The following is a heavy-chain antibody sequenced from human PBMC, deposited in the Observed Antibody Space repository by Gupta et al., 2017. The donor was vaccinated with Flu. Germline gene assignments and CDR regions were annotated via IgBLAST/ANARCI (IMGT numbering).Heavy chain of an antibody. J-gene: IGHJ4*02. V-gene: IGHV4-59*01. CDR2: VYYSGIT. CDR1: NASFSSFF. D-gene: IGHD1-14*01. Sequence: QLQESGPELLQPSQTLSLTCPVSNASFSSFFWSWIRQPPGQGLEWIGYVYYSGITNYNPSLKRRVNISIDPSKNKFSLKLSSVTAADTAFYYCTRVYGYNGNDFWGQGALVTVSS. CDR3: TRVYGYNGNDF.